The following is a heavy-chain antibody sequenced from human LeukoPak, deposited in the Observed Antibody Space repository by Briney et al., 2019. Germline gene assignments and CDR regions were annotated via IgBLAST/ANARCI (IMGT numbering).Heavy chain of an antibody. V-gene: IGHV5-51*01. D-gene: IGHD6-19*01. J-gene: IGHJ4*02. CDR3: ARHLGARQVAGDFDY. Sequence: GESLKISCKGSGYSFTSYWIGWVRQMPGKGLEWMGIIYPGDSDTRYSPSFQGQVTISADKSISTAYLQWSSLKASGTAMYYCARHLGARQVAGDFDYWGQGTLVAVSS. CDR1: GYSFTSYW. CDR2: IYPGDSDT.